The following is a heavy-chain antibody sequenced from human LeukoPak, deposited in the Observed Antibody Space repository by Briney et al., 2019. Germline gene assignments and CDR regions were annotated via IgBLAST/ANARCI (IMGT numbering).Heavy chain of an antibody. D-gene: IGHD2-8*02. CDR1: GFSVSSNY. V-gene: IGHV3-53*01. CDR2: IYSGGST. J-gene: IGHJ4*02. Sequence: GGSLRLSCAASGFSVSSNYMSWVRQAPGKGLEWASVIYSGGSTYYADSVKGRFTISRDNSKNTLYLQMNNLRAEDTAVYYCARDSGYWTGHWGQGTLVTVSS. CDR3: ARDSGYWTGH.